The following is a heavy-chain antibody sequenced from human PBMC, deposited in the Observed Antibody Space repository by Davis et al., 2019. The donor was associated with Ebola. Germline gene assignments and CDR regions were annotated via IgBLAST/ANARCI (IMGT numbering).Heavy chain of an antibody. V-gene: IGHV4-4*07. D-gene: IGHD3-3*01. CDR2: IYTSGST. Sequence: PSETLSLTCTVSGGSISSYYWSWIRQPAGKGLEWIGRIYTSGSTNYNPSLKSRVTMSVDTSKNQFSLKLSSVTAADTAVYYCARGIGYDFWSGSAMWFDPWGQGTLVTVSS. CDR3: ARGIGYDFWSGSAMWFDP. J-gene: IGHJ5*02. CDR1: GGSISSYY.